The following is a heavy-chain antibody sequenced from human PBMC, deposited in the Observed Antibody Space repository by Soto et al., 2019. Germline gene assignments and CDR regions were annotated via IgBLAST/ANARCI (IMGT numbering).Heavy chain of an antibody. V-gene: IGHV3-33*01. CDR2: IWYDGSNK. Sequence: QVQLVESGGGVVQPGRSLRLSCAASGFTFSSYGMHWVRQAPGKGLEWVAVIWYDGSNKYYADSVKGRFTISRDNSKNTLYLQMNSLRAEDTAVYYCARDAQTYYGYRITYGMDVWGQGTTVTVSS. CDR1: GFTFSSYG. CDR3: ARDAQTYYGYRITYGMDV. J-gene: IGHJ6*02. D-gene: IGHD4-17*01.